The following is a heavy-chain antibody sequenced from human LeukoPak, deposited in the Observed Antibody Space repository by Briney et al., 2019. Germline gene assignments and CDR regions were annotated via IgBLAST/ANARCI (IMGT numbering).Heavy chain of an antibody. CDR1: GFTFSSYG. D-gene: IGHD1-20*01. V-gene: IGHV3-30*18. CDR3: AKDEDESITGGNWFDP. CDR2: ISYDGSNK. Sequence: GRTLRLSCAASGFTFSSYGMHWVRQAPGKGLEWVAVISYDGSNKYYADSVKGRFTTSRDNSKNTLYLQMNSLRGEDRAVYYCAKDEDESITGGNWFDPWGQGTLVTVSS. J-gene: IGHJ5*02.